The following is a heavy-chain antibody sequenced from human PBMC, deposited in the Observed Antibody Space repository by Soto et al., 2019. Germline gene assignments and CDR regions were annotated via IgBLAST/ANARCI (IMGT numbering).Heavy chain of an antibody. CDR3: ARVHCSSTSRHIYYFDY. CDR2: MNPNSGNT. J-gene: IGHJ4*02. Sequence: QVQLVQSGAEVKKPGASVKVSCKASGYTFTSYDINWVRQATGQVLEWMGWMNPNSGNTGYAQKFQGRVTMTRNTSISTADMELSSLRSEDTAVYYRARVHCSSTSRHIYYFDYWGQGTLVTVSS. D-gene: IGHD2-2*01. CDR1: GYTFTSYD. V-gene: IGHV1-8*01.